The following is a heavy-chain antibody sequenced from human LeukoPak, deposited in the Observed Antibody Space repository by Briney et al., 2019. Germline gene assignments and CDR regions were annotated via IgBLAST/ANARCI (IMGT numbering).Heavy chain of an antibody. Sequence: SETLSLTCAVYGGSFNGYYWGWIRQPPGKGLEWIGEINHSGSTKYNPSIKSRVTISLDTSQIQYSLKLSTVTAEDTAVYYCASSPGGYSYGYCFDYWGQGTLVTVSS. V-gene: IGHV4-34*01. J-gene: IGHJ4*02. CDR3: ASSPGGYSYGYCFDY. CDR1: GGSFNGYY. D-gene: IGHD5-18*01. CDR2: INHSGST.